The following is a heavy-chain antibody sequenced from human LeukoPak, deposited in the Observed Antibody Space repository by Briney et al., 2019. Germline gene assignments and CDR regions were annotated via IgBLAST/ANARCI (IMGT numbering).Heavy chain of an antibody. Sequence: GESLQISCKGSGYSFTSYWIGWVRQMPGKGLEWMGIIYPGDSDTRYSPSFQGQVTISADKSISTAYLQWSSLKASDTAMYYCAGLEVSSSWSRGAFDIWGQGTMVTVSS. J-gene: IGHJ3*02. V-gene: IGHV5-51*01. CDR3: AGLEVSSSWSRGAFDI. CDR2: IYPGDSDT. D-gene: IGHD6-13*01. CDR1: GYSFTSYW.